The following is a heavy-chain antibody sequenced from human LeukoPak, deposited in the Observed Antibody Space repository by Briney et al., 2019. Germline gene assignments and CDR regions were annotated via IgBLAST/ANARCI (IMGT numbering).Heavy chain of an antibody. D-gene: IGHD3-10*01. Sequence: PGGSLRLSCAASGFTVSSNYMTWVRQAPGKGLEWVSVIHKNAITYYADTVKGRFTISRDNSKNMLYLQMNRLRAEDTAVYYCARAGLVDYYGSGTLDYWGQGTLVTVSS. CDR1: GFTVSSNY. CDR3: ARAGLVDYYGSGTLDY. V-gene: IGHV3-53*01. CDR2: IHKNAIT. J-gene: IGHJ4*02.